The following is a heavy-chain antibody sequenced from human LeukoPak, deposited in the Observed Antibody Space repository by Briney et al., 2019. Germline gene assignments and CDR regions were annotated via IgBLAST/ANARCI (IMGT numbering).Heavy chain of an antibody. V-gene: IGHV3-30*02. Sequence: GGSLRLSCAASGFKFSNYGMHWVRQAPGKGLEWVAFIRFDGTDEFYADSVKGRFTISRDNSKNTLYLQMNSLRAEDTAVYYCAKGGYYYDSSGYYLGYWGQGTLVTVSS. CDR1: GFKFSNYG. J-gene: IGHJ4*02. D-gene: IGHD3-22*01. CDR2: IRFDGTDE. CDR3: AKGGYYYDSSGYYLGY.